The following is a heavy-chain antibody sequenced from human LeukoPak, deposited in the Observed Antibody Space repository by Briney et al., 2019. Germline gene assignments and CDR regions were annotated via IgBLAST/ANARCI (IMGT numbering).Heavy chain of an antibody. V-gene: IGHV1-2*06. J-gene: IGHJ4*02. Sequence: ASVKVSCKASGYTFTGYYMHWVRQAPGQGLEWMGRINPNGGGTNYAQKFQGRVTMTRDTSISTAYMELSRLRSDDTAVYYCARDQWLYSSGWYGYWGQGTLVTVSS. CDR1: GYTFTGYY. CDR3: ARDQWLYSSGWYGY. D-gene: IGHD6-19*01. CDR2: INPNGGGT.